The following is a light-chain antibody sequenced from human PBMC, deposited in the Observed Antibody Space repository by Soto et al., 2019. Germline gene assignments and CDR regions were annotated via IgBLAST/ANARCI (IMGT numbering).Light chain of an antibody. Sequence: QSVLTQPASVSGSRGQSIIISCVGRNTDVGQDKSVSWYQQGPGKAPKLLIFEVTNRPSGVSNRFSGSRSSNTASLTISGLQPDDEGDYFCVSYTDTDTLVFGTGTKVT. CDR2: EVT. CDR3: VSYTDTDTLV. J-gene: IGLJ1*01. CDR1: NTDVGQDKS. V-gene: IGLV2-14*01.